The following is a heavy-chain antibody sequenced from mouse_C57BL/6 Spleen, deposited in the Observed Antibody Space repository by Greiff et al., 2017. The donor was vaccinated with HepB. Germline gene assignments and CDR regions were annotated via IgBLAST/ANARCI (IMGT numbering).Heavy chain of an antibody. Sequence: QVQLQQSGAELVRPGTSVKVSCKASGYAFTNYLIEWVKQRPGQGLEWIGVINPGSGGTNYKEKFKGKATLTADKSSSTAYMQLSSLTSEDSAVYFCASTYGSSHFDVWGTGTTVTVSS. CDR2: INPGSGGT. CDR1: GYAFTNYL. D-gene: IGHD1-1*01. V-gene: IGHV1-54*01. CDR3: ASTYGSSHFDV. J-gene: IGHJ1*03.